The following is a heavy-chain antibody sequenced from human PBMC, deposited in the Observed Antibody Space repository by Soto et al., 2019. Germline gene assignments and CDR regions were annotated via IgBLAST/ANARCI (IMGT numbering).Heavy chain of an antibody. V-gene: IGHV1-3*01. CDR2: IDAGNGNT. D-gene: IGHD2-15*01. Sequence: GASVKVSCKASGYSFSMYAMHWVRQAPRQTLEWMGWIDAGNGNTNYSQKFQGRVTITRGTSASTAYLDMSSLRSEDTAIYYCARLQVSATPYYFDFWGPGTLVTVSS. CDR1: GYSFSMYA. CDR3: ARLQVSATPYYFDF. J-gene: IGHJ4*02.